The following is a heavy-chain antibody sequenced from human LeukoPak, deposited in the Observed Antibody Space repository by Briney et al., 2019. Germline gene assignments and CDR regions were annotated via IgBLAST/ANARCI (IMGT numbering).Heavy chain of an antibody. J-gene: IGHJ6*02. Sequence: ASVKVSCKASGYTFTSYVISWVRQAPGQGLEWLGWISAYNGNTNYAQELQGRVTMTTDTSTSTAYMELRSLRSDDTAVYYCARVPARSYSSSWYGNYYGMDVWGQGTTVTVSS. D-gene: IGHD6-13*01. CDR3: ARVPARSYSSSWYGNYYGMDV. CDR2: ISAYNGNT. V-gene: IGHV1-18*01. CDR1: GYTFTSYV.